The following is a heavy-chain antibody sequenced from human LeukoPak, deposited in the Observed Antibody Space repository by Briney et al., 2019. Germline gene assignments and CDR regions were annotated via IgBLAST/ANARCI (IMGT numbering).Heavy chain of an antibody. Sequence: PGGSLRLSCAASGFSFGSYGLSWVRQAPGKGLQWISYISGYSGPAYYADSVEGRFTISRDNSKNTLYLQMNSLRAEDTAVYYCAKGSSSIGYYYYYMDVWGKGTTVTVSS. D-gene: IGHD6-6*01. CDR2: ISGYSGPA. V-gene: IGHV3-23*01. J-gene: IGHJ6*03. CDR3: AKGSSSIGYYYYYMDV. CDR1: GFSFGSYG.